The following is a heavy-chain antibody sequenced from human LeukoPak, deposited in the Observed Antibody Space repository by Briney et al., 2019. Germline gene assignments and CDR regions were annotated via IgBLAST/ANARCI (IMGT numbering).Heavy chain of an antibody. Sequence: ASVKVSCKASGYTFPSYGISWVRQAPGQGLEWMGWFSTYNGNTNYAQNFQGRVTMTTDTSTSTAYMELRSLRSDDTAVYYCARSVSQFGGVIVYFDYWGQGTLVTVSS. CDR2: FSTYNGNT. D-gene: IGHD3-16*02. V-gene: IGHV1-18*01. J-gene: IGHJ4*02. CDR1: GYTFPSYG. CDR3: ARSVSQFGGVIVYFDY.